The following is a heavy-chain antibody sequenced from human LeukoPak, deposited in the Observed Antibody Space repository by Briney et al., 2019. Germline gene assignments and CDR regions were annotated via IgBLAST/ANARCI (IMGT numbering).Heavy chain of an antibody. CDR2: FSYSGST. D-gene: IGHD1-26*01. Sequence: SETLSLTCSVYGGSISSSYWSWIRQPPGKGLEWMGFFSYSGSTKYNPSLKSRVTMSVDTSKNQFSLKLSSVTAADTAVYYCARMYSGTSYYFDYWGQGTLVTVSS. V-gene: IGHV4-59*01. J-gene: IGHJ4*02. CDR1: GGSISSSY. CDR3: ARMYSGTSYYFDY.